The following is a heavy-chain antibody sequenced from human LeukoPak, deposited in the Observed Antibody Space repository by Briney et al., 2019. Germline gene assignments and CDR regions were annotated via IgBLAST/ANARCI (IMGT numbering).Heavy chain of an antibody. D-gene: IGHD3-9*01. V-gene: IGHV7-4-1*02. J-gene: IGHJ4*02. CDR1: GYTFTSYA. CDR2: INTNTGNP. CDR3: ARNYPDGGGGRYFDWLPVF. Sequence: ASVKVSCKASGYTFTSYAMNWVRQAPGQGLEWMGWINTNTGNPTYAQGFTGRFVFSLDTSVSTAYLQISSLKAEGTAVYYCARNYPDGGGGRYFDWLPVFWGQGTLVTVSS.